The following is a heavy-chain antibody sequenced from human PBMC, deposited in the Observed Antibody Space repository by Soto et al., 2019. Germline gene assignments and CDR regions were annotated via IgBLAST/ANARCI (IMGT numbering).Heavy chain of an antibody. V-gene: IGHV4-39*01. Sequence: SETLSLTCTVSGGSFTNSSYYWGWIGQSPGKGLEWIGSVYYRGRSYSKSSVKSRVTIAVDTSKNQFSLKLSSVTAADTAVYKCERQYDILTGYYSYGYWGQGPL. CDR2: VYYRGRS. J-gene: IGHJ4*02. CDR3: ERQYDILTGYYSYGY. CDR1: GGSFTNSSYY. D-gene: IGHD3-9*01.